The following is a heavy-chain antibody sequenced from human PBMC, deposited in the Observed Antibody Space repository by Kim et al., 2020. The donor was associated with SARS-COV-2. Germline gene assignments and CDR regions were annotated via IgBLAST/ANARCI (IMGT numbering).Heavy chain of an antibody. Sequence: YYNPSLKSRVTISVDTSKNQFSLKLSSVTAADTAVYYCARDQGSGGTIDYWGQGTLVTVSS. V-gene: IGHV4-31*02. J-gene: IGHJ4*02. D-gene: IGHD1-7*01. CDR3: ARDQGSGGTIDY.